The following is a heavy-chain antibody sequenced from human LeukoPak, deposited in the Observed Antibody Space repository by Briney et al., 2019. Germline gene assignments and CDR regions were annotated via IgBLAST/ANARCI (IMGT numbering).Heavy chain of an antibody. CDR1: GGSINNYY. D-gene: IGHD6-19*01. CDR3: AVVPGGDSSGFPFDP. Sequence: SETLSLTCAVSGGSINNYYWSWIRQPPGKGLEWIGYIYDSGSTNYNPSLKSRVTTSLDTSKNQVSLELSSVTAADTAVYYCAVVPGGDSSGFPFDPWGQGTLVTVSS. J-gene: IGHJ5*02. V-gene: IGHV4-59*01. CDR2: IYDSGST.